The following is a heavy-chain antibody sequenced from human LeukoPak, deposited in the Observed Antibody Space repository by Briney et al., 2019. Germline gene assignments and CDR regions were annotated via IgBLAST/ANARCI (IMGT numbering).Heavy chain of an antibody. D-gene: IGHD3-10*01. CDR3: AREHMVRGVINR. CDR2: IYSSGST. Sequence: SVTLSLTCTGSGFTISNYYWSWIRQPPGKRLEWLGRIYSSGSTNYNPALESRVTVSVDTSKNQFSLKLSSVTAADTAVYYCAREHMVRGVINRWGQGALVPVFS. V-gene: IGHV4-4*07. J-gene: IGHJ4*02. CDR1: GFTISNYY.